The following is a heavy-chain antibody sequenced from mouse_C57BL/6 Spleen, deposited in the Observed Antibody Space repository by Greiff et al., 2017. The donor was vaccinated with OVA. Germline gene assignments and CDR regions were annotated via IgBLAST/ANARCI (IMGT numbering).Heavy chain of an antibody. CDR1: GFTFSDYG. V-gene: IGHV5-17*01. CDR2: ISSGSSTI. Sequence: EVKLMESGGGLVKPGGSLKLSCAASGFTFSDYGMHWVRQAPEKGLEWVAYISSGSSTIYYADTVKGRFTISRDNAKNTLFLQMTSLRSEDTAMYYCARPGYGKSYAMDYWGQGTSVTVSS. D-gene: IGHD2-10*02. J-gene: IGHJ4*01. CDR3: ARPGYGKSYAMDY.